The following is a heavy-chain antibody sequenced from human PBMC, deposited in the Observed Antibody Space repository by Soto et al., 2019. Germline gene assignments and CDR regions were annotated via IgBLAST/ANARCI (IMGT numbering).Heavy chain of an antibody. D-gene: IGHD3-16*01. Sequence: QVQLVQSGAEVKNPGASVKVSCMASGYTFTRYGIGWARQAPGQGLEWMGWINTYNGNTSYAQNVQGRVTLTTDTSTSTAYMELRSLRSNDTAIYYCAMVDVYVTPSPQDVWGQGTTVIVSS. CDR1: GYTFTRYG. CDR3: AMVDVYVTPSPQDV. V-gene: IGHV1-18*01. J-gene: IGHJ6*02. CDR2: INTYNGNT.